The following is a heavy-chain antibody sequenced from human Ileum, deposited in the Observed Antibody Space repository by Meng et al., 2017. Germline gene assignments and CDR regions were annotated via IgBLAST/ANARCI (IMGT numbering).Heavy chain of an antibody. V-gene: IGHV4-61*02. Sequence: SETLSPTCTVPGGSISSGSYYWRWTRQPAGKGLEWIGRIYTSGSTNYNPSLKSRVTISVDTSKNQFSLRLNSMTAADTAVYYYARGTRGRPNDYWGQGTLVTVSS. CDR1: GGSISSGSYY. D-gene: IGHD3-16*01. J-gene: IGHJ4*02. CDR2: IYTSGST. CDR3: ARGTRGRPNDY.